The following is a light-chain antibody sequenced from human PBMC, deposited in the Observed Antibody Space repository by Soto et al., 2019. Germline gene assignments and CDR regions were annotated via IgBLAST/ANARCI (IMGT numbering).Light chain of an antibody. J-gene: IGLJ1*01. CDR2: DVS. CDR3: SSDTSSNTYV. CDR1: SSDVGAYNY. Sequence: QSVLTQPASVSGSPGQSITISCTGTSSDVGAYNYVSWYQQHPGKAPKLMIYDVSNRPSGVSNRFSGSKSGNTASLTISGLQAEDEADYYCSSDTSSNTYVFGTGTKVTVL. V-gene: IGLV2-14*03.